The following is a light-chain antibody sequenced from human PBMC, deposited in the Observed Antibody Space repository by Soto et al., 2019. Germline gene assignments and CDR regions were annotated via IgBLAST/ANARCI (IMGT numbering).Light chain of an antibody. J-gene: IGKJ5*01. CDR2: GVS. CDR1: KRLSASD. CDR3: QQYGSSPLIT. Sequence: EIVLTQSPGTLALSPGQRATRSCRAIKRLSASDLAWYHQKPGQAPKFLIYGVSSRSTGIPDRFSGSGSGTDFTLTISRLEPEDFAVSHCQQYGSSPLITFGQGTRLE. V-gene: IGKV3-20*01.